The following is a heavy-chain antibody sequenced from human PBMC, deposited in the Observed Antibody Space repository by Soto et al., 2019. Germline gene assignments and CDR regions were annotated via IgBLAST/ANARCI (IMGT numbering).Heavy chain of an antibody. CDR3: AKGAEGYVVSSLDS. D-gene: IGHD5-12*01. CDR2: ITGTASST. Sequence: EVQLLESGGGFVQPGGSLRLSCAASGFRFSDFAMTWVRQAPGRGLEWVSAITGTASSTYYADSVKGRFTISRDNSKNTPYLQINSLRAEDTAIYYCAKGAEGYVVSSLDSWGQGTLVTVSS. CDR1: GFRFSDFA. V-gene: IGHV3-23*01. J-gene: IGHJ4*02.